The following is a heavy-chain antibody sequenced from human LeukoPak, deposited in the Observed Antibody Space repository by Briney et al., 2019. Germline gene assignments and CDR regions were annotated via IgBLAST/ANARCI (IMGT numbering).Heavy chain of an antibody. CDR2: IYSGGST. CDR1: GFTVSDNY. Sequence: PGGSLRLSCAASGFTVSDNYMSWVRQAPGKRLEWVSVIYSGGSTYYADSVKGRFSISRDNSKNTLYLQMNSLRAEDTAVYYCARAAGGGGNRFDYWGQGTLVTVSS. CDR3: ARAAGGGGNRFDY. D-gene: IGHD4-23*01. J-gene: IGHJ4*02. V-gene: IGHV3-53*01.